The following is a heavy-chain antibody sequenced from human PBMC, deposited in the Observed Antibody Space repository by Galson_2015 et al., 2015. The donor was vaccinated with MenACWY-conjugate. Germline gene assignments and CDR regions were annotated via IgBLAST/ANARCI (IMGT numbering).Heavy chain of an antibody. CDR3: AKDVYMDV. CDR2: ISDSGAAT. CDR1: GFTFRQYA. V-gene: IGHV3-23*01. J-gene: IGHJ6*03. Sequence: SLRLSCAVSGFTFRQYAMSWVRQAPGTGLEWVAIISDSGAATHYIGSVKGRFTISRDNSKNTLYLQMSRLRAEDTALYYCAKDVYMDVRGKGTTVSVSS.